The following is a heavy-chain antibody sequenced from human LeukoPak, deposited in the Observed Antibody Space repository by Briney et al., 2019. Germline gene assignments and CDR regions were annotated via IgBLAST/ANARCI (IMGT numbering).Heavy chain of an antibody. CDR2: ISSSSGTI. V-gene: IGHV3-48*04. J-gene: IGHJ1*01. D-gene: IGHD6-13*01. CDR3: ARDSDSSSWYGGAEYFQH. CDR1: GIIFSNYN. Sequence: GGSLRLSCEASGIIFSNYNMNWVRQAPGKGLEWISYISSSSGTIYYADSVKGRFTISRDNAKNSLYLQMNSLRAEDTAVYYCARDSDSSSWYGGAEYFQHWGQGTLVTVSS.